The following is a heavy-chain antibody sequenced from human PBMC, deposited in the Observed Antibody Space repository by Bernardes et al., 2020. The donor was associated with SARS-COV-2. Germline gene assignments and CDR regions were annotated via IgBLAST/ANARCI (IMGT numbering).Heavy chain of an antibody. CDR3: ARGGGEYTYMDV. CDR2: IYYSRST. D-gene: IGHD2-2*02. V-gene: IGHV4-59*01. Sequence: SETLSLTCAVSGGSINGYYWSWIRQPPGKGLEWIGYIYYSRSTNYNSSLKSRVSISLYTSQNHFSLRLNSLTAADTAVYYCARGGGEYTYMDVWGQGTPVTVS. CDR1: GGSINGYY. J-gene: IGHJ6*03.